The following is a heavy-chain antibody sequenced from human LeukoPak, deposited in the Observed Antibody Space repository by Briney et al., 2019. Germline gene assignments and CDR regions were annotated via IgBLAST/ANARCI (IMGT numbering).Heavy chain of an antibody. Sequence: GGSLRLSCAASGFTFSTYAMTWVRQAPGKGLEWVSAISGSAGSTHYADSVKGRFTISRGNSKNTLYLQMNSLRAEDTAVYYCAKRESTAILDYWGQGTLVTVSS. CDR3: AKRESTAILDY. D-gene: IGHD5-18*01. J-gene: IGHJ4*02. CDR1: GFTFSTYA. V-gene: IGHV3-23*01. CDR2: ISGSAGST.